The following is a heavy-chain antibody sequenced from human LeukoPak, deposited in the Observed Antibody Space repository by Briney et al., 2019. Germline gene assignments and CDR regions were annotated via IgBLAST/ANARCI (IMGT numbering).Heavy chain of an antibody. J-gene: IGHJ4*02. Sequence: PGGSLRLSRAASGFTFSSYAMHWVRQAPGKGLEWVAVISYDGSNKYYAGSVKGRFTISRDNSKNTLYLQMNSLRAEDTAVYYCARELFGGSYGGFFDYWGQGTLVTVSS. CDR2: ISYDGSNK. CDR1: GFTFSSYA. V-gene: IGHV3-30-3*01. CDR3: ARELFGGSYGGFFDY. D-gene: IGHD1-26*01.